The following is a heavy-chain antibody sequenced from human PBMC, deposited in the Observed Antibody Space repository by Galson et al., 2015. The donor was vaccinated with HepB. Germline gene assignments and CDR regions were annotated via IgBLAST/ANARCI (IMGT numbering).Heavy chain of an antibody. CDR3: AIRSRCSMTTCFDP. CDR1: EFTFRTSE. J-gene: IGHJ5*02. D-gene: IGHD3-10*02. CDR2: ISPTGSTT. Sequence: SLRLSCAASEFTFRTSEMFWVRQGQGKGLEWVSLISPTGSTTYYADSVKGRFTISRDNAKNSLYLQMNSLRVEHTAFYYCAIRSRCSMTTCFDPWGQGALVTVSS. V-gene: IGHV3-48*03.